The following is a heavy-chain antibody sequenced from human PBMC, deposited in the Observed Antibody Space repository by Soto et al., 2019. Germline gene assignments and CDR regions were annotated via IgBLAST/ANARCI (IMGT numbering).Heavy chain of an antibody. D-gene: IGHD6-19*01. CDR2: ISPGDFDT. CDR3: ARHEQFYYSFYGMDV. J-gene: IGHJ6*02. CDR1: GYSFTTYW. V-gene: IGHV5-51*01. Sequence: ESLKISCKASGYSFTTYWIGWVRQMPGKGLEWMGIISPGDFDTRYSPSFQGQVTISADRSTTTTFLQWSSLKASDTAIYYCARHEQFYYSFYGMDVWGQGTSVTVSS.